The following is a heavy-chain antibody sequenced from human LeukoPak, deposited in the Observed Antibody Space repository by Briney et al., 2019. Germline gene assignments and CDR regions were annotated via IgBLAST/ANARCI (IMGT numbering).Heavy chain of an antibody. CDR3: ARSIAAAGIAFDY. D-gene: IGHD6-13*01. CDR2: IYYSGST. V-gene: IGHV4-59*01. CDR1: GGSISSYY. J-gene: IGHJ4*02. Sequence: PSETLSLTCTVPGGSISSYYWSWIRQPPGKGLEWIGYIYYSGSTNYNPSLKSRVTISVDTSKNQFSLKLSSVTAADTAVYYCARSIAAAGIAFDYWGQGTLVTVSS.